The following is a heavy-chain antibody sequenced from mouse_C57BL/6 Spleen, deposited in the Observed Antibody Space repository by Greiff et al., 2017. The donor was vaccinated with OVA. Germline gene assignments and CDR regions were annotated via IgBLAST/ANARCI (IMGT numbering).Heavy chain of an antibody. V-gene: IGHV1-64*01. D-gene: IGHD1-1*01. CDR1: GYTFTSYW. J-gene: IGHJ1*03. CDR3: AREGGSNYGYFDV. Sequence: QVQLQQPGAELVKPGASVKLSCKASGYTFTSYWMHWVKQRPGQGLEWIGMIHPNSGSTNYNEKFKSKATLTVDKSSSTAYMQLSSLTSEDSAVYYCAREGGSNYGYFDVWGTGTTVTVSS. CDR2: IHPNSGST.